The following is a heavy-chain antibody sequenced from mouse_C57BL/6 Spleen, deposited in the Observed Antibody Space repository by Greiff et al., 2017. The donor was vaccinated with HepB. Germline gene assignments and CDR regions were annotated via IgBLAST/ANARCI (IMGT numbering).Heavy chain of an antibody. CDR1: GYAFSSYW. J-gene: IGHJ3*01. CDR3: ARSGGDGYYWFAY. CDR2: IYHGDGDT. D-gene: IGHD2-3*01. Sequence: VQLQQSGAELVKPGASVKISCKASGYAFSSYWMNWVKQRPGKGLEWIGQIYHGDGDTNYNGKFKGKATLTADKSSSTAYMQLSSLTSEDSAVYFCARSGGDGYYWFAYWGQGTLVTVSA. V-gene: IGHV1-80*01.